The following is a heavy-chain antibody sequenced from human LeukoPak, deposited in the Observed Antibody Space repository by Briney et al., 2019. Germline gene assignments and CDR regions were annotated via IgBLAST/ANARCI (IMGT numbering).Heavy chain of an antibody. V-gene: IGHV3-11*01. CDR1: GFTFSDYY. CDR2: ISSSGSTI. CDR3: ARDLTTMVRGVINDYFDY. Sequence: GGSLRLSCAASGFTFSDYYMSWIRQAPGKGRGGVSYISSSGSTIYYADSVKGRFTISRDNAKNSLYLQMNSLRAEDTAVYYCARDLTTMVRGVINDYFDYWGQGTLVTVSS. J-gene: IGHJ4*02. D-gene: IGHD3-10*01.